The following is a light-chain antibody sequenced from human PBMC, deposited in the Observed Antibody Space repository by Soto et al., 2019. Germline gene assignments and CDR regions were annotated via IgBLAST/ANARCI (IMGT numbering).Light chain of an antibody. CDR2: AAS. J-gene: IGKJ4*02. Sequence: DIHMTLSPSSLSASVGDRITITCRARQPVSTDVNWYPQKPGTAPRLLIYAASSLVSGVPSRFSGSGSGRDFTVTIRRLQPEESATYSCQQSFTTSLTFGGGTK. CDR3: QQSFTTSLT. V-gene: IGKV1-39*01. CDR1: QPVSTD.